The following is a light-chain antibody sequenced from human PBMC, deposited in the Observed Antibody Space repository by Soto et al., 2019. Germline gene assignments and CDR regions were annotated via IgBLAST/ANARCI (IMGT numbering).Light chain of an antibody. J-gene: IGLJ1*01. CDR2: EVS. Sequence: QPGSLFGSTRLSVATACTTTISDVGNYKYVSWYQQHPGKAPKLMIYEVSNRPSGVYNRFSGSKSGNTASLTISGLQAEDETDYYCFSYSSRVPYVFGTGAKV. V-gene: IGLV2-14*01. CDR3: FSYSSRVPYV. CDR1: ISDVGNYKY.